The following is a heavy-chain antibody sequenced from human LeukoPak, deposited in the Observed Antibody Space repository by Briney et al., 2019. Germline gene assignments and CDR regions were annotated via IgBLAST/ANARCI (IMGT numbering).Heavy chain of an antibody. D-gene: IGHD6-19*01. J-gene: IGHJ4*02. CDR2: ISGSGGST. CDR1: GFTFSSYA. V-gene: IGHV3-23*01. CDR3: AKDVEAVAGTGRDYFDY. Sequence: GGSLRLSCAASGFTFSSYAMSWVRQAPGEGLEWVSAISGSGGSTYYADSVKGRFTISRDNSKHTLYLQMNSLRAEDTAVYYCAKDVEAVAGTGRDYFDYWGQGTLVTVSS.